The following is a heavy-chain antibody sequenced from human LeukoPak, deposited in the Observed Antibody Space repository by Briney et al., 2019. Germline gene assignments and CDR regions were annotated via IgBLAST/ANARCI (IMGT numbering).Heavy chain of an antibody. CDR3: ARDYRKTFDY. CDR2: IIPIFGTA. V-gene: IGHV1-69*13. J-gene: IGHJ4*02. Sequence: SVKVSCKASGYTFTSYGISWVRQAPGQGLEWMGGIIPIFGTANYAQKFQGRVTITADESTSTAYMELRSLRSDDTAVYYCARDYRKTFDYWGQGTLVTVSS. D-gene: IGHD1-14*01. CDR1: GYTFTSYG.